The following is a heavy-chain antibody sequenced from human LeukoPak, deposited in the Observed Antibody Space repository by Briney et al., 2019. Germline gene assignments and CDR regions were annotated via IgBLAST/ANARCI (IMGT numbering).Heavy chain of an antibody. CDR1: GYTLTELS. CDR3: ARGDYVENWFDP. Sequence: ASVKVSCKVSGYTLTELSMHWVRQAPGKGLEWMGGFDPEDGETIYAQKFQGRVTMTEDTSTDTAYMELSSLRSEDTAVYYCARGDYVENWFDPWGQGTLVTVSS. D-gene: IGHD3-16*01. J-gene: IGHJ5*02. V-gene: IGHV1-24*01. CDR2: FDPEDGET.